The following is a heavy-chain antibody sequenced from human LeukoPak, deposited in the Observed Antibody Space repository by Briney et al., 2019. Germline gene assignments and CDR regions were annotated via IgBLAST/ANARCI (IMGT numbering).Heavy chain of an antibody. CDR1: GFTFSDHD. CDR2: SRKKVSGYTT. J-gene: IGHJ4*02. CDR3: ARSRNRFDDY. Sequence: GGSLRLSCVVSGFTFSDHDMNWVRQAPGEGPEWIAHSRKKVSGYTTEYAAPVTGRFTISRDGSKNLLYLQMNGLRTEDTAVYFCARSRNRFDDYWGQGALVTVSS. V-gene: IGHV3-72*01.